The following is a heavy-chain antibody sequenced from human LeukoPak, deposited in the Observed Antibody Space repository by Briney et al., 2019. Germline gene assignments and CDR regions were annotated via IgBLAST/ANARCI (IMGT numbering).Heavy chain of an antibody. J-gene: IGHJ4*02. D-gene: IGHD1-26*01. V-gene: IGHV3-23*01. CDR2: ISGSGGST. CDR1: GFTFSSYA. Sequence: GGSLRLSCAASGFTFSSYAMSWVRQAAGKGLAWASAISGSGGSTYYADSVKGRFTISRDKSKKPLYLQMNSLRAEDTAVYYCAKDEGLVGAATFDYWGQGTLVTVSS. CDR3: AKDEGLVGAATFDY.